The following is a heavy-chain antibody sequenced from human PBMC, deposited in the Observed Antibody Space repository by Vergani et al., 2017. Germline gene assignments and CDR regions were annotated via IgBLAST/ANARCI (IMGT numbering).Heavy chain of an antibody. CDR1: GFTVSSNY. CDR3: ARSSVAGEYYYGMDV. Sequence: EVQLVESGGGLVQPGGSLRLSCAASGFTVSSNYMSWVCQAPGKGLEWVSVIYSGGSTYYADSVKGRFTISRHNSKNTLYLQMNSLRAEDTAVYYCARSSVAGEYYYGMDVWGQGP. J-gene: IGHJ6*02. CDR2: IYSGGST. D-gene: IGHD6-19*01. V-gene: IGHV3-53*04.